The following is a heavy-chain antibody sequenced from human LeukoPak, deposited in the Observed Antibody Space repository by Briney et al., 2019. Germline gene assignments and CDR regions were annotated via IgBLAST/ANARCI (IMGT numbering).Heavy chain of an antibody. Sequence: SETLSLTCAVSGGSISSSNWWSWVRQPPGKGLEWIGEVYHSGTTNYNPSLKSRVTISVDKSEKQFSLRLSSVTAADTAVYYCAGRVSANSFDIWGRGTMVAVSS. CDR3: AGRVSANSFDI. CDR1: GGSISSSNW. CDR2: VYHSGTT. J-gene: IGHJ3*02. D-gene: IGHD2/OR15-2a*01. V-gene: IGHV4-4*02.